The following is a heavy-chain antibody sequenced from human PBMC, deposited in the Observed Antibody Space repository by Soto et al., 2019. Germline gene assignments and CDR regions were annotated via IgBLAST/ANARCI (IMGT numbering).Heavy chain of an antibody. V-gene: IGHV3-23*01. CDR1: GFTFSSYA. CDR3: AKASGWFGEFDY. CDR2: IRGSGGST. D-gene: IGHD3-10*01. Sequence: EVQLLESGGGLVQPGGSLRLSCADSGFTFSSYAMSWVRQAPGKGLEWVSAIRGSGGSTYYADSVKGRFTISRDNSKNTLYLQMNSLRAEDTAVYYCAKASGWFGEFDYWGQGTLVTVSS. J-gene: IGHJ4*02.